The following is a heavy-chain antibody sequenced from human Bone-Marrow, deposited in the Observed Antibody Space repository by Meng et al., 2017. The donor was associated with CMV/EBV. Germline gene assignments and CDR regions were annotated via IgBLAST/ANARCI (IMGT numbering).Heavy chain of an antibody. Sequence: GGSLRLSCAASGFTFSSYWMSWVRQAPGKGLEWVANIKQDGSEKYYVDSVKGRFTISRDNSKNTLYLQMNSLRAEDTAVYYCARGKGWLQSSPAGYWGQGTLVTVSS. D-gene: IGHD5-24*01. V-gene: IGHV3-7*04. J-gene: IGHJ4*02. CDR1: GFTFSSYW. CDR3: ARGKGWLQSSPAGY. CDR2: IKQDGSEK.